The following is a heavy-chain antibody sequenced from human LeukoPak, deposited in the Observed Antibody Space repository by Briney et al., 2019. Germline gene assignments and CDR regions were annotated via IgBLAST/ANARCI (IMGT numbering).Heavy chain of an antibody. V-gene: IGHV3-11*01. CDR3: ARATAAGTFPDY. D-gene: IGHD6-13*01. CDR1: GFTFSDYY. CDR2: ISSSGTTI. Sequence: GGSLRLSCAASGFTFSDYYMSWIRQAPGKGLECVSYISSSGTTIYYADSVKGRFTISRDNAKNSLSLQMNSLRAEDTAVYYCARATAAGTFPDYWGQGTLVTVSS. J-gene: IGHJ4*02.